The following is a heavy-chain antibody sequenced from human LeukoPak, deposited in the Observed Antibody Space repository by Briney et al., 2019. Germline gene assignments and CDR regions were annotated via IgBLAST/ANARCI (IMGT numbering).Heavy chain of an antibody. J-gene: IGHJ4*02. V-gene: IGHV4-34*01. CDR2: ISHSGTT. CDR3: ARGCPGY. CDR1: GGSFSDYY. Sequence: SETLSLTCAVYGGSFSDYYWTWIRQTPGKGLEWIGQISHSGTTSYNPSLKSRVTMSVDTSKNQFSLKLTSVTAADTAVYYCARGCPGYWGQGTLATVSS.